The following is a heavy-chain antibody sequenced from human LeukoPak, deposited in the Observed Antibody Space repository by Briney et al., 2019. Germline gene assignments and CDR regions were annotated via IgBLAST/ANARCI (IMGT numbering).Heavy chain of an antibody. Sequence: GGSLRLSCAASGFTFSSYAMSWVRQAPGKGLEWVLAISGSGGSTYYADSVKGRFTISRDNSKNTLYLQMNSLRAEDTAVYYCAKGGTTRSLYWYPDVIDFDYWGQGTLVTVSS. J-gene: IGHJ4*02. V-gene: IGHV3-23*01. D-gene: IGHD2-15*01. CDR1: GFTFSSYA. CDR3: AKGGTTRSLYWYPDVIDFDY. CDR2: ISGSGGST.